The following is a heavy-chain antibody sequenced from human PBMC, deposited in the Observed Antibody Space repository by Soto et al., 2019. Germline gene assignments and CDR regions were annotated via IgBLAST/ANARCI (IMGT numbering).Heavy chain of an antibody. CDR3: AKTQTFNGYYGGFDA. CDR1: GLSFAGYA. Sequence: XLSFPATGLSFAGYALTWVRQAPGKGLEWLSAVSGGGASTYYADSVRGRFSISRDVSGNMIYLQLNRLTAGGTATYYCAKTQTFNGYYGGFDAWGQGTRVPVSS. V-gene: IGHV3-23*01. D-gene: IGHD3-3*01. CDR2: VSGGGAST. J-gene: IGHJ4*02.